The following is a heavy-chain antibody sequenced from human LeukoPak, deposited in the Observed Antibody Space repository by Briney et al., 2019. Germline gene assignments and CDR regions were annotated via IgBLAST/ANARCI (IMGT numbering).Heavy chain of an antibody. V-gene: IGHV4-59*08. D-gene: IGHD3-9*01. CDR2: IYYSGST. CDR3: ARGQAYDILTGYSGGGFDI. J-gene: IGHJ3*02. Sequence: SETLSLTCTVSGGSISNYYWSWIRQPPGKGLEWIGYIYYSGSTNYNPSLNSRVTISVDTSKNQFSLKLSSVTAADTAVYYCARGQAYDILTGYSGGGFDIWGQGTMVTVSS. CDR1: GGSISNYY.